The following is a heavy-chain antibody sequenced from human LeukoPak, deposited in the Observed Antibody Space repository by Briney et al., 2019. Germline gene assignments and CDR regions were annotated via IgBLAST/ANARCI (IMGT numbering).Heavy chain of an antibody. Sequence: PGGSLRLSCAASGFTFSSYSMNWVRQAPGKGLEWVSYISSSSSTIYYADSVKGRFTISRDNAKNSLYLQMNSLRAEDTAVYYCAKDIGAKWLRPDASDIWGQGTMVTVSS. CDR3: AKDIGAKWLRPDASDI. J-gene: IGHJ3*02. CDR2: ISSSSSTI. CDR1: GFTFSSYS. V-gene: IGHV3-48*04. D-gene: IGHD5-12*01.